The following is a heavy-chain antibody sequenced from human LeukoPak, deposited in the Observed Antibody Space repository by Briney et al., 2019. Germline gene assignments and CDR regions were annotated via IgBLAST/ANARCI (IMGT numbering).Heavy chain of an antibody. CDR1: GFTFSSYE. CDR2: ITGSGNTI. Sequence: GGSLRLSCAASGFTFSSYEMNWVRQAPGKGLEWVSYITGSGNTIYYADSVKGRFTISRDDAKNSLYLQMNSLRAEDTAVYYCAKDPLVSSSWDEPDKYFDYWGQGTLVTVSS. D-gene: IGHD6-13*01. CDR3: AKDPLVSSSWDEPDKYFDY. J-gene: IGHJ4*02. V-gene: IGHV3-48*03.